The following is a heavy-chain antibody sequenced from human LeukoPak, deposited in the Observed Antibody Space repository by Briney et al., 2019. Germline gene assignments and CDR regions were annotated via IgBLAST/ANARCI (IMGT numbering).Heavy chain of an antibody. V-gene: IGHV3-48*03. CDR1: GFTFSSYE. J-gene: IGHJ6*03. Sequence: GGSLRLSCAASGFTFSSYEMNWVRQAPGKGLEWVSYISSSGDTIHYADSVKGRFTISRDNAKNSLYLQMNSLRAEDTAVYYCAREPPPIPRHYYYYMDVWGKGTTVTVSS. CDR2: ISSSGDTI. CDR3: AREPPPIPRHYYYYMDV.